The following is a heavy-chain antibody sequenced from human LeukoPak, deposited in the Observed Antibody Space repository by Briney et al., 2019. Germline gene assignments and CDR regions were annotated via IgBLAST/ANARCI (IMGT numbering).Heavy chain of an antibody. CDR1: GGSISSGSYY. CDR3: ARGQRWLQMGYFDY. J-gene: IGHJ4*02. D-gene: IGHD5-24*01. CDR2: IYYSGST. V-gene: IGHV4-61*01. Sequence: SETLSLTCTVSGGSISSGSYYWSWIRQPPGKGLEWIGYIYYSGSTNYNPSLKSRVTISVDTSKNQFSLKLSSVTAADTAVCYCARGQRWLQMGYFDYWGQGTLVTVSS.